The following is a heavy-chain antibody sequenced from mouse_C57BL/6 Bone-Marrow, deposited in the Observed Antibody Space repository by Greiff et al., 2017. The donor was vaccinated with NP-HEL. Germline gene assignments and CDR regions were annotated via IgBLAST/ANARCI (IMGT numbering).Heavy chain of an antibody. J-gene: IGHJ4*01. CDR2: IRLKSDNYAT. D-gene: IGHD1-1*01. Sequence: EVKLMESGGGLVQPGGSMKLSCVASGFTFSNYWMNWVRQSPEKGLEWVAQIRLKSDNYATHYAESVKGRFTISRDDSKSSVYLQMNNLRAEDTGIYYCTGGSSYDAMDYWGQGTSVTVSS. CDR3: TGGSSYDAMDY. CDR1: GFTFSNYW. V-gene: IGHV6-3*01.